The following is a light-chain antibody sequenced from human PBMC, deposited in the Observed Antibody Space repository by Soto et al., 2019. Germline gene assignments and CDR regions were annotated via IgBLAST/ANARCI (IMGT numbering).Light chain of an antibody. V-gene: IGLV2-11*01. CDR2: DVT. CDR1: SSDVGAYTY. J-gene: IGLJ1*01. CDR3: QSYDSSLSAYV. Sequence: QSALTQPRSVSGSPGQSVTISCTGTSSDVGAYTYVSWFQQHPGKAPKLIIYDVTKRPSGVPHHFSGSKSGSTASLTISGLQAEDEAGYYCQSYDSSLSAYVFGTGTKVTVL.